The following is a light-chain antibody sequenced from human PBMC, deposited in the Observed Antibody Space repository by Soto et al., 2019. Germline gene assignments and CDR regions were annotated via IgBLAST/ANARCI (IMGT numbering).Light chain of an antibody. Sequence: DIQMTQSPSSLSASVGDRVTITCQASQDISNYLNWYQQKPGKAPKLLIYDASNLETGVPSRFSGSGSGTDFTLSISSLEPEDFAVYYCQLSQQRSSGPPIACGQGTDWRL. CDR3: QLSQQRSSGPPIA. V-gene: IGKV1-33*01. CDR1: QDISNY. J-gene: IGKJ5*01. CDR2: DAS.